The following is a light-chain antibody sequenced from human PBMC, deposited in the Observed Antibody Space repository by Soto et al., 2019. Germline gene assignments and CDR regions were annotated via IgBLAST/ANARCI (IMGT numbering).Light chain of an antibody. J-gene: IGKJ1*01. Sequence: EIVLTQSPGTLSLSPGERATLSCRASQSINGNFLVWYQQQLGQAPRLLIFAASSRATGIPDRFSGSGSGTNFTLTISRLEPEDFALYFCQQNSSSRSWTFGQGTKVDSK. CDR2: AAS. CDR1: QSINGNF. V-gene: IGKV3-20*01. CDR3: QQNSSSRSWT.